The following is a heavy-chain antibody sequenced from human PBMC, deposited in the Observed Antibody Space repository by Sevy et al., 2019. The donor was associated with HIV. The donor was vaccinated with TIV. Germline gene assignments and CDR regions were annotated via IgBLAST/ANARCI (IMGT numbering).Heavy chain of an antibody. Sequence: SETLPLTCTVSGGSITSLYWNWIRQPPGKGLEWIANIYYNGHIKYNPSLKSRVTLSLDTSKNQFSLRLSSVTAADTAMYYCAGENAWGRGYSWGQGTLVTVSS. D-gene: IGHD1-26*01. CDR3: AGENAWGRGYS. V-gene: IGHV4-59*08. CDR2: IYYNGHI. CDR1: GGSITSLY. J-gene: IGHJ4*02.